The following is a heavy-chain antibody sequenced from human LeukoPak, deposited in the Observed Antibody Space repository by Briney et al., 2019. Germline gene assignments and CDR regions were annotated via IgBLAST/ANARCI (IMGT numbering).Heavy chain of an antibody. CDR1: GGSISSYY. J-gene: IGHJ6*02. CDR2: IYYSGST. Sequence: PSETLSLTCTVSGGSISSYYWSWIRQPPGKGQEWIGYIYYSGSTNYNPSLKSRVTISVDTSKNQFSLKLSSVTAADTAVYYCARHTNTVTVRAYFYYYGMDVWGQGTTVTVSS. CDR3: ARHTNTVTVRAYFYYYGMDV. V-gene: IGHV4-59*08. D-gene: IGHD4-17*01.